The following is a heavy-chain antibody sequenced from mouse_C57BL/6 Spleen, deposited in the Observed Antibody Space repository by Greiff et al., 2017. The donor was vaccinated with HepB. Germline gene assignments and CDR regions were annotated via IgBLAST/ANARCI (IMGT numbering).Heavy chain of an antibody. CDR2: IYPGDGDT. CDR3: ARSGTTVVPY. D-gene: IGHD1-1*01. CDR1: GYAFSSSW. J-gene: IGHJ3*01. V-gene: IGHV1-82*01. Sequence: VKLQESGPELVKPGASVKISCKASGYAFSSSWMNWVKQRPGKGLEWIGRIYPGDGDTNYNGKFKGKATLTADKSSSTAYMQLSSLTSEDSAVYFCARSGTTVVPYWGQGTLVTVSA.